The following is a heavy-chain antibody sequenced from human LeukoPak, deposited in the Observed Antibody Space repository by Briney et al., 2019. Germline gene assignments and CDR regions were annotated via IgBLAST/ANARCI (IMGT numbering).Heavy chain of an antibody. D-gene: IGHD3-10*01. CDR3: AKSQLLWFGEFNY. Sequence: GGSLRLSCAASGFTFSSYAMSWVRQAPGKGLEWVSAISGSGGSTYYADSVKGRFTISRDNSKNTLYLQMNSLRAEDTVVYYCAKSQLLWFGEFNYWGKGTLVTVSS. CDR2: ISGSGGST. V-gene: IGHV3-23*01. CDR1: GFTFSSYA. J-gene: IGHJ4*02.